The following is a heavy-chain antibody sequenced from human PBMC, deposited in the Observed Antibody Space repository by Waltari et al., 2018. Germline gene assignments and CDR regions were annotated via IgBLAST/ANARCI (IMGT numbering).Heavy chain of an antibody. V-gene: IGHV1-2*02. J-gene: IGHJ4*02. CDR2: INPNTGGT. CDR1: GSTFIGYY. Sequence: QVQLVQYGAAVKQPGASVNVSRQASGSTFIGYYIHGVRQAPGQGLEWMGWINPNTGGTKYAQKYQGRVTLTRDTSISTAYMELSSLGSDDMAVFYCARQAARNFDYWGQGTLVTVSS. CDR3: ARQAARNFDY.